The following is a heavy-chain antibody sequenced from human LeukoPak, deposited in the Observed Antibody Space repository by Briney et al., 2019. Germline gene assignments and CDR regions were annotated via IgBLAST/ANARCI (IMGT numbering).Heavy chain of an antibody. D-gene: IGHD3-22*01. CDR3: ARSRQRYYYDSSGTAQY. Sequence: ASVKVSCKASGYTFIGYYMHWVRQAPGQGLEWMGWINPNSGGTNYAQKFQGRVTMTRDTSISTAYMELSRLRSDDTAVYYCARSRQRYYYDSSGTAQYWGQGTLVTVSS. V-gene: IGHV1-2*02. J-gene: IGHJ4*02. CDR2: INPNSGGT. CDR1: GYTFIGYY.